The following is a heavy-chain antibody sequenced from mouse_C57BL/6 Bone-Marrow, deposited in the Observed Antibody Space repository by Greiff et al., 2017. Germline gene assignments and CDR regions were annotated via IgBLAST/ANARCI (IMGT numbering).Heavy chain of an antibody. V-gene: IGHV5-16*01. CDR3: AREGDYPDY. J-gene: IGHJ2*01. Sequence: EVKLMESEGGLVQPGSSMKLSCTASGFTFSDYYMAWVRQVPEKGLEWVANINYDGSSTYYLDSLKSRFIISRDNAKNILYLQMSSLKSEDTATYYCAREGDYPDYWGQGTTLTVSS. CDR1: GFTFSDYY. D-gene: IGHD2-4*01. CDR2: INYDGSST.